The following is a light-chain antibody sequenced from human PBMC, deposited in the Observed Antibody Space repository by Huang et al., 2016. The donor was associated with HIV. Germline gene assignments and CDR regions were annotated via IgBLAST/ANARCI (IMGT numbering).Light chain of an antibody. CDR1: QNIDDN. J-gene: IGKJ1*01. V-gene: IGKV3-15*01. Sequence: EIILTQSPATLSEFPGKSVTLSCRASQNIDDNLAWFQQKPGQPPRLLISGGSARASGIPARFSGSGSGAGYTLTISSLQSEDFATYYCQQYYSWPRTFGQGTRV. CDR3: QQYYSWPRT. CDR2: GGS.